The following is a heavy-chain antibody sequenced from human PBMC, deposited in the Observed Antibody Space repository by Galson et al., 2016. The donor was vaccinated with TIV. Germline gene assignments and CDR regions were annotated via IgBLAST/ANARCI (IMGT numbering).Heavy chain of an antibody. CDR1: GYTFTDYA. CDR2: INTYNGDT. CDR3: TRESKAGYNSCWVDS. Sequence: SVKVSCKASGYTFTDYAISWVRQAPGQGLEWMGWINTYNGDTNFAQKFQGRVTMTTETSTSTVYMDLRNLRPDDTAIYYCTRESKAGYNSCWVDSWGQGTLVTVSS. J-gene: IGHJ4*02. D-gene: IGHD3-22*01. V-gene: IGHV1-18*01.